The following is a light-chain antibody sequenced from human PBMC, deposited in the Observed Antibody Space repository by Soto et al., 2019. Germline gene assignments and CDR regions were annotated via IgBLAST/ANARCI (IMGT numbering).Light chain of an antibody. CDR3: QQLNSYPRT. CDR2: DAS. V-gene: IGKV1-9*01. J-gene: IGKJ4*01. CDR1: QGISSN. Sequence: DIQLTQSPSFLSASEGDRVTITCRASQGISSNLAWYQQKPGKAPKVLIYDASTLQSGVPSRFSGSGSGTEFTLTITSLQPEDFASYYCQQLNSYPRTFGGGTKVEIK.